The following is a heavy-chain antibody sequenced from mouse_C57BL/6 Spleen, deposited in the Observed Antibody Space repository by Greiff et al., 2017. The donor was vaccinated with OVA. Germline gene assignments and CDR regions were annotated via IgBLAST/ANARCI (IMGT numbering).Heavy chain of an antibody. CDR2: IDPENGDT. J-gene: IGHJ2*01. V-gene: IGHV14-4*01. Sequence: VQLQQSGAELVRPGASVKLSCTASGFNIKDDYMHWVKQRPEQGLEWIGWIDPENGDTEYASKFQGKATITADTSSNTAYLQRSSLTSEDTAVYYCTHSNFYYFDYWGQGTTLTVSS. D-gene: IGHD2-5*01. CDR1: GFNIKDDY. CDR3: THSNFYYFDY.